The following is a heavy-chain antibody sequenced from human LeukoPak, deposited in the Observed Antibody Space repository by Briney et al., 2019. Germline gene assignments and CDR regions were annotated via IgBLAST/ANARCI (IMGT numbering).Heavy chain of an antibody. D-gene: IGHD5-24*01. Sequence: PSETLSLTCAVYGGPFSGYYRSWIRQPPGKVLEWIGEINHSGSTNYNPSLKSRVTISVDTSKNQFSLKLSAVTDADTAVYYCARGRGRWLQLGPRFDLWGRGTLVAVSS. CDR3: ARGRGRWLQLGPRFDL. CDR1: GGPFSGYY. V-gene: IGHV4-34*01. CDR2: INHSGST. J-gene: IGHJ2*01.